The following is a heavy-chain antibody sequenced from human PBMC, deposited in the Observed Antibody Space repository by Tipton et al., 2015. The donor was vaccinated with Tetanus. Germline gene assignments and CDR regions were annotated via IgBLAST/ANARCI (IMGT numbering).Heavy chain of an antibody. CDR1: GFTFSGFW. Sequence: SLRLSFVASGFTFSGFWMTWVRQDPGKGLEWVANIKQDGNEKYHVDSVKGRFTISRDNGKNLLYLQMNSLRVEDTAVYYCARDPHTIRTGNHRGFDYWGQGTKVTVSS. D-gene: IGHD3-10*01. CDR3: ARDPHTIRTGNHRGFDY. CDR2: IKQDGNEK. V-gene: IGHV3-7*03. J-gene: IGHJ4*02.